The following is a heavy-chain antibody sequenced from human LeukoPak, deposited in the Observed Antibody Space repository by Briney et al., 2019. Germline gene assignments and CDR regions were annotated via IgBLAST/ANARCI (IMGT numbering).Heavy chain of an antibody. V-gene: IGHV4-34*01. J-gene: IGHJ5*02. Sequence: PSETLSLTCAVYGGSFTGYYWNWIRQPPGKGLEWIGEIHHSGRTNYNPSLRSRVTISRDTSKNQFSLKLSSVTAADTAVYYCARGGGDLTIWVDPWGQGTLVTVSS. D-gene: IGHD2-21*01. CDR3: ARGGGDLTIWVDP. CDR2: IHHSGRT. CDR1: GGSFTGYY.